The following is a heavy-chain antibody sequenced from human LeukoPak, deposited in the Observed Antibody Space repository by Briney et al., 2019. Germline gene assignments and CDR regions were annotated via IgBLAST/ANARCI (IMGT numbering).Heavy chain of an antibody. CDR1: GYTLNDIS. D-gene: IGHD4-17*01. CDR2: VDPDDGQR. J-gene: IGHJ5*02. V-gene: IGHV1-24*01. Sequence: GASVKVPCKITGYTLNDISVHWVQQPPGKGLEWMGGVDPDDGQRVYAQRFQGRVTMTEDTSTNTAYMELSRLRSEDTAVYFCAAVSGHYALLDAWGQGALVTVST. CDR3: AAVSGHYALLDA.